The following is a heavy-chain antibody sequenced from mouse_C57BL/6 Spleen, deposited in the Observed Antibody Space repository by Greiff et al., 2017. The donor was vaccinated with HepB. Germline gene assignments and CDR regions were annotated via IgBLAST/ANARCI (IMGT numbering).Heavy chain of an antibody. D-gene: IGHD1-1*01. CDR3: ARSYYYGSSYLDY. Sequence: EVQLQQSGPELVKPGASVKISCKASGYTFTDYYMNWVKQSHGKSLEWIGDINPNNGGTSYNQKFKGTATLTVDKSSSTAYMELRSLTSEDSAVYYCARSYYYGSSYLDYWGQGTTLTVSS. J-gene: IGHJ2*01. CDR1: GYTFTDYY. V-gene: IGHV1-26*01. CDR2: INPNNGGT.